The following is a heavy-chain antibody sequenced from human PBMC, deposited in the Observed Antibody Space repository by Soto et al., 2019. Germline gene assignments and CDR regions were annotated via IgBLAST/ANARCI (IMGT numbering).Heavy chain of an antibody. Sequence: EVQLVESGGGLVQPGGSLRLSCAASGFTFSIYSFNWVRQAPGEGPEWISYINRDGGGRYYADSARGRFTISRDKAKNSLYLQMNSLRDDDTAVYLCARDRMWEQWRGAHDVFEIWGQGTMVAVSS. CDR1: GFTFSIYS. V-gene: IGHV3-48*02. J-gene: IGHJ3*02. D-gene: IGHD6-19*01. CDR2: INRDGGGR. CDR3: ARDRMWEQWRGAHDVFEI.